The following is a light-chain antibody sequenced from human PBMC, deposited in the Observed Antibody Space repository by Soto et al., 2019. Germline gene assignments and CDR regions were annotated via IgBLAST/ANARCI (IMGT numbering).Light chain of an antibody. CDR2: DAS. CDR1: QGISGA. Sequence: AIQLTQSPSSLSASVGDRVTITCRASQGISGALAWYQQKPGKAPKLLIYDASSLKSGVPSRFSGSGSGADFTLTISTLQPEDFATYYCQQFNGFLYTFGQGTRLEIK. V-gene: IGKV1-13*02. J-gene: IGKJ5*01. CDR3: QQFNGFLYT.